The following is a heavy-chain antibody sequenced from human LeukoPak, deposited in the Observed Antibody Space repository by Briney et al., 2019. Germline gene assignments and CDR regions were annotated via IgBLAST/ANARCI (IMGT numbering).Heavy chain of an antibody. Sequence: PGGSLRLSCAASGFTFSSYSMNWVRHAPGKGLEWVSSISSSSSYIYYADSVKGRFTISRDNAQNSLYLQMNSLRAEDTAVYYCARDSSRSTYNWFDPWGQGTLVTVSS. CDR1: GFTFSSYS. CDR3: ARDSSRSTYNWFDP. CDR2: ISSSSSYI. V-gene: IGHV3-21*01. J-gene: IGHJ5*02.